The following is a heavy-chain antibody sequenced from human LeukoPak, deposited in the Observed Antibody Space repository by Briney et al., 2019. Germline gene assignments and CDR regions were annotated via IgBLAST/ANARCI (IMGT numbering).Heavy chain of an antibody. CDR1: GGSIRSSSYY. Sequence: SETLSLTCTVSGGSIRSSSYYWGWIRQPPGKGLEWIGSIYYSGSTNYTPSLKSRVTISVDTSKNQFSLKLRSVTAADTAVYYCAGGGYGSGSYFIWGQGTMVTVSS. D-gene: IGHD3-10*01. V-gene: IGHV4-39*07. J-gene: IGHJ3*02. CDR2: IYYSGST. CDR3: AGGGYGSGSYFI.